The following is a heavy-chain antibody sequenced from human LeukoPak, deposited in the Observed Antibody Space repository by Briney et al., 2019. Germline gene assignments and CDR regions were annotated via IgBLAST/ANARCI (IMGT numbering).Heavy chain of an antibody. CDR1: GYTFTSYD. D-gene: IGHD3-22*01. V-gene: IGHV1-8*01. CDR2: MNPNSGNT. J-gene: IGHJ6*02. CDR3: ARGPSSFFDSSGYYLYYYYGMDV. Sequence: ASVKVSCKASGYTFTSYDINWVRQATGQGLEWMGWMNPNSGNTGYAQKFQGRVTMTRNTSISTAYMELSSLRSEDTAVYYCARGPSSFFDSSGYYLYYYYGMDVWGQGTTVTVFS.